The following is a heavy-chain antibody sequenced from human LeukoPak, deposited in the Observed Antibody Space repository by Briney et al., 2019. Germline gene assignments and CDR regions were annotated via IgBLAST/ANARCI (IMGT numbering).Heavy chain of an antibody. CDR2: INPSGGST. J-gene: IGHJ3*02. CDR1: GYTFTSYY. CDR3: ARDLGEEQPAYAFDI. Sequence: ASVKVSCKASGYTFTSYYMHWVRQAPGQGLEWMGIINPSGGSTSYAQKFQGRVTMTRDTSKNQFSLKLSSVTAADTAVYYCARDLGEEQPAYAFDIWGQGTMVTVSS. V-gene: IGHV1-46*01. D-gene: IGHD4-17*01.